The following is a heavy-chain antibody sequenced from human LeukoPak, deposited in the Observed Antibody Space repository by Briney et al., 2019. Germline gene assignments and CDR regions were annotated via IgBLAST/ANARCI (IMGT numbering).Heavy chain of an antibody. D-gene: IGHD1-26*01. CDR3: ARVIGWDEPFDI. J-gene: IGHJ3*02. Sequence: GGSLRLSCAASGFTFSKHWMHWVRQAPGKGLVWVSRINTDGSSTNYADSVKGRFTVSRDNAKNTLYLQMNSLRDEDTAVYHCARVIGWDEPFDIWGQGTMVTVSS. V-gene: IGHV3-74*01. CDR2: INTDGSST. CDR1: GFTFSKHW.